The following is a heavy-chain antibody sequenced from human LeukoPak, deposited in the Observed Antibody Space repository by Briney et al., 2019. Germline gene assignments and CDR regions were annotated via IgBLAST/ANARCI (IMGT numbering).Heavy chain of an antibody. D-gene: IGHD3-3*01. J-gene: IGHJ4*02. Sequence: PGGSLRLSCAASGFTFSSYWMSWVRQAPGKGLEWVANIKQDGSEKYYVDSVKGRFTISRDNAKNSLYLQMNSLRAEDTAVYYCARDGPEDGFWSGPYPPYFDYWGQGTLVTVSS. V-gene: IGHV3-7*01. CDR2: IKQDGSEK. CDR1: GFTFSSYW. CDR3: ARDGPEDGFWSGPYPPYFDY.